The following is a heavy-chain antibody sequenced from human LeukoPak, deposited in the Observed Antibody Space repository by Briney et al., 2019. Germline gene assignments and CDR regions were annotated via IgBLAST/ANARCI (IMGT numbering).Heavy chain of an antibody. CDR1: GFTFGDYA. D-gene: IGHD3-10*01. Sequence: PGGSLRLSCTASGFTFGDYAMSWFRQAPGKGLEWVGFIRSKAYGGTTEYAASVKGRFTISRDDSKSIVYLQMNSLKTEDTAVYYCTRGSYITMVRGVIEEFDYWGQGTLVTVSS. CDR2: IRSKAYGGTT. V-gene: IGHV3-49*03. J-gene: IGHJ4*02. CDR3: TRGSYITMVRGVIEEFDY.